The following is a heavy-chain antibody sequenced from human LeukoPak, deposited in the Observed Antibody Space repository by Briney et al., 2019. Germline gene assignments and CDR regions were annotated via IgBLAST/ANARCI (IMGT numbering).Heavy chain of an antibody. CDR2: INHSGST. CDR1: GGSFSGYY. V-gene: IGHV4-34*01. Sequence: SETLSLTCAVYGGSFSGYYWSWIRQPPRKGLEWIGEINHSGSTNYNPSLKSRVTISVDTSKNQFSLKLSSVTAADTAVYYCARRQSPFSFGYWGQGTLVTVSS. D-gene: IGHD3-10*01. CDR3: ARRQSPFSFGY. J-gene: IGHJ4*02.